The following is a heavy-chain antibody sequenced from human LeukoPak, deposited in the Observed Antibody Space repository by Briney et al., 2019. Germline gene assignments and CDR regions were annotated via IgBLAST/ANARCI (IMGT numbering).Heavy chain of an antibody. CDR2: IFHSGTT. J-gene: IGHJ6*03. CDR1: GGSIRGHY. Sequence: NPSETLSLTCSVSGGSIRGHYWSWIRRPPGKGLEWIAYIFHSGTTNYNPSLKSRVSISRDMSKNHVSLKMSSVTAADTAVYYCARSVAGSSFYYMDVWGNGTTVTVPS. D-gene: IGHD6-25*01. CDR3: ARSVAGSSFYYMDV. V-gene: IGHV4-59*11.